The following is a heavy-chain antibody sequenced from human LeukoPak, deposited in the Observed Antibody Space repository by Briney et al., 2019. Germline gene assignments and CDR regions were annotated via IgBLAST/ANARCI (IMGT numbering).Heavy chain of an antibody. CDR2: MNPNSGNT. Sequence: ASVKVSCKASGYTFTSYDSNWVRQATGQGLEWVGWMNPNSGNTDYAQKIQGRVTITTNTSISTAYMELSSLRSEDTAVYYCARPYWGAFDIWGQGTMVTVSS. CDR1: GYTFTSYD. V-gene: IGHV1-8*03. J-gene: IGHJ3*02. D-gene: IGHD3-16*01. CDR3: ARPYWGAFDI.